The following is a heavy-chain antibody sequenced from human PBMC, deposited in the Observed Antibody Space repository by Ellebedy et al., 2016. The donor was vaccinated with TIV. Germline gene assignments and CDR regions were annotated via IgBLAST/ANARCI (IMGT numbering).Heavy chain of an antibody. CDR3: ARAMTTEDYYYYGMDV. V-gene: IGHV1-69*06. CDR1: GGTFSSYA. Sequence: SVKVSXXASGGTFSSYAISWVRQAPGQGLEWMGGIIPIFGTANYAQKFQGRVTITADKSTSTAYMELSSLRSEDTAVYYCARAMTTEDYYYYGMDVWGQGTTVTVSS. D-gene: IGHD4-11*01. J-gene: IGHJ6*02. CDR2: IIPIFGTA.